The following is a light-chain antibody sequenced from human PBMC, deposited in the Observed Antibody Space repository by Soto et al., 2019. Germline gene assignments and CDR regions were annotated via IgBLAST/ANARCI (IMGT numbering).Light chain of an antibody. CDR3: LQYNIWPSS. J-gene: IGKJ1*01. CDR2: DAS. CDR1: QSVSSA. Sequence: EIVMTQSPATLSVSPGERATLSCRASQSVSSALAWYQQKPGQAPRLLIRDASFRATGIPARFSASGSGTEFTLTISSLQSEDFAIYYCLQYNIWPSSFGQGTKVEI. V-gene: IGKV3-15*01.